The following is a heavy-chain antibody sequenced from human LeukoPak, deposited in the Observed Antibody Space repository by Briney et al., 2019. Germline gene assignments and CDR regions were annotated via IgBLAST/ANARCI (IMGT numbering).Heavy chain of an antibody. CDR2: IYYTGNT. J-gene: IGHJ4*02. V-gene: IGHV4-39*01. D-gene: IGHD6-13*01. CDR3: AKQTYSTSWF. Sequence: SETLSLTCTVSGDSVSSGSYYWGWIRQPPGKGLEWIGSIYYTGNTYYSPSLWSRVTVSVDTSKNHFSLKLSSVTAADTAVYYCAKQTYSTSWFWGQGTLVTVSS. CDR1: GDSVSSGSYY.